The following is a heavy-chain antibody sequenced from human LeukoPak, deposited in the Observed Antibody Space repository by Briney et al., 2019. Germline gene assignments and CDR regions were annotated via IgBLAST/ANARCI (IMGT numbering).Heavy chain of an antibody. CDR1: GYTFAIYG. CDR2: ISSDNGYT. D-gene: IGHD3-10*01. V-gene: IGHV1-18*04. J-gene: IGHJ6*03. Sequence: ASVGVACKASGYTFAIYGISWVRQAPGQGLEWMGWISSDNGYTNNAQKFQGRVTMTTDTYTNTACMKLTGRKSDDTAVYYCARAGTGRYYYYMDVWGKGTTVTVSS. CDR3: ARAGTGRYYYYMDV.